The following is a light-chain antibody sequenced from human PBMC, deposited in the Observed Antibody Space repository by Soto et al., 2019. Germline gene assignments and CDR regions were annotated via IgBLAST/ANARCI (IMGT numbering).Light chain of an antibody. J-gene: IGKJ5*01. CDR1: QSVSSSY. CDR2: GAS. CDR3: QQFDTSPPST. V-gene: IGKV3-20*01. Sequence: EIVLTQSPGTLSLSPGERATLSCRASQSVSSSYLAWYQQKPGQAPRLLIYGASSRATGIPDRFSGSGSGTDSTLTISRLEPEDFAVYYCQQFDTSPPSTFGQGTRLEIK.